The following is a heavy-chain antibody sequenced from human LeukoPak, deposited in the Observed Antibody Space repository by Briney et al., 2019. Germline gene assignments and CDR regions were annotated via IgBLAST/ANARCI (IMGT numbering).Heavy chain of an antibody. CDR3: ANSQDFDY. CDR1: GFTFSSYG. V-gene: IGHV3-30*18. CDR2: ISYDGSNK. J-gene: IGHJ4*02. Sequence: PGGSLRLSCAASGFTFSSYGMHWVRQAPGKGLEWVAVISYDGSNKYYADSVKGRCTISRDNSKNTLYLQMNSLRAEDTAVYYCANSQDFDYWGQGTLVTVSS.